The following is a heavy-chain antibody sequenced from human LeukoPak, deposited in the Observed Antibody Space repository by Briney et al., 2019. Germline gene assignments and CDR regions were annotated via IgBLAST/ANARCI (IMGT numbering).Heavy chain of an antibody. CDR3: ARDGIRQWVDHLGPRSPPGVDY. Sequence: GASVKVSCKSSGYTFTIYGISWVRQAPGQGLEWMGWISAYNGNTNYAQKLQGRVTMTTDTSTSTAYMELRSLRSEETAVDYCARDGIRQWVDHLGPRSPPGVDYWGQGTLVTVSS. V-gene: IGHV1-18*01. CDR1: GYTFTIYG. CDR2: ISAYNGNT. J-gene: IGHJ4*02. D-gene: IGHD6-19*01.